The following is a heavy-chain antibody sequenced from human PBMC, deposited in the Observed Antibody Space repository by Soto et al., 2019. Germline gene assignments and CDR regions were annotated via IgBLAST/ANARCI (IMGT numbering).Heavy chain of an antibody. V-gene: IGHV3-23*01. CDR3: AKDQKAYCSSTSCYRYGFDWFDP. CDR2: ISGSGGST. Sequence: GGSLRLSCAASGFTFSSYAMSWVRQAPGKGLEWVSAISGSGGSTYYADSVKGRFTISRDNSKNTLYLQMNSLRAEDTAVYYCAKDQKAYCSSTSCYRYGFDWFDPWGQGTLVTVSS. CDR1: GFTFSSYA. J-gene: IGHJ5*02. D-gene: IGHD2-2*01.